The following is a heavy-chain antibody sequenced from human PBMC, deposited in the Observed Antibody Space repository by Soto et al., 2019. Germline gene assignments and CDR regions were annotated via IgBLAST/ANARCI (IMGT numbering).Heavy chain of an antibody. D-gene: IGHD4-4*01. CDR2: INPDGGGT. Sequence: QVQLVQSGAEVKKPGASVKVSCKASGYTFTSYYMHWVRLAPGQGLEWMGIINPDGGGTSYAQQFQGRVIMTRATSTSTVYMEMSRLRSDDTAVYYCAVGGNYLSMDVWGQGTTVTVSS. CDR1: GYTFTSYY. J-gene: IGHJ6*02. V-gene: IGHV1-46*01. CDR3: AVGGNYLSMDV.